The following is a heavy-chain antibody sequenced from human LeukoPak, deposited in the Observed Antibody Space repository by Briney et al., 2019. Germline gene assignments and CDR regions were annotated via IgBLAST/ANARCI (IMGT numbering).Heavy chain of an antibody. D-gene: IGHD2-2*01. CDR3: ASFPKRYCSSTSCYDY. Sequence: GASVKVSCKASGYTFTGYYMHWVRQAPGQGLEWMGWINPNSGGTNYAQKFQGRVTMTRDTSISTAYMELSRLRSDDTAVYYCASFPKRYCSSTSCYDYWGQGTLVTVSS. V-gene: IGHV1-2*02. J-gene: IGHJ4*02. CDR2: INPNSGGT. CDR1: GYTFTGYY.